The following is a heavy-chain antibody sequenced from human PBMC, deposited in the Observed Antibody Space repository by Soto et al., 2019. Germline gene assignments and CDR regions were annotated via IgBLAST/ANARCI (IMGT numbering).Heavy chain of an antibody. Sequence: AAVKVSCKASVGTFSSYAISGVRQPPGQGREGVGGIIPIFGTENYAQKFQGRVTITADESTSTAYMELSSLRSEDTAVYSCARDRITIFGVVNDAFDIWGQGTMVTVSS. J-gene: IGHJ3*02. CDR3: ARDRITIFGVVNDAFDI. CDR1: VGTFSSYA. CDR2: IIPIFGTE. V-gene: IGHV1-69*13. D-gene: IGHD3-3*01.